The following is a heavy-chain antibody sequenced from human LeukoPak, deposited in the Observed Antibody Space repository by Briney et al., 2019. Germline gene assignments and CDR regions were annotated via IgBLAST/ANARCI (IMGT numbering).Heavy chain of an antibody. J-gene: IGHJ5*02. D-gene: IGHD3-22*01. CDR3: ARGGWLKTDWFDP. V-gene: IGHV4-59*01. CDR2: IYHSGST. CDR1: GFTFSSYS. Sequence: PGGSLRLSCAASGFTFSSYSMNWVRQAPGKGLEFLGYIYHSGSTTYNPSLKSRVTMSVDTSRNQFSLKLSSVTAADTAVYYCARGGWLKTDWFDPWGQGTLVTVSS.